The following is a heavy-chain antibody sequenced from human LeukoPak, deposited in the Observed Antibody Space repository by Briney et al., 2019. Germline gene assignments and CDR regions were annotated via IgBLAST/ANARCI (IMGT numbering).Heavy chain of an antibody. CDR3: ARGGSSWYPHNNWFDP. CDR1: GFTFSDYY. V-gene: IGHV3-11*04. J-gene: IGHJ5*02. Sequence: PGGSLRLSCAASGFTFSDYYMSWIRQAPGKGLEWVSYISSSSTIYYADSVKGRFTISRDNAKNSLYLQMNSLRAEDTAVYYCARGGSSWYPHNNWFDPWGQGTLVTVSS. CDR2: ISSSSTI. D-gene: IGHD6-13*01.